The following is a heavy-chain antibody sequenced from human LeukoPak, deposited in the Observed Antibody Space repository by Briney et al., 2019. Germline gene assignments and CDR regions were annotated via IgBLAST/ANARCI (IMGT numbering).Heavy chain of an antibody. D-gene: IGHD6-19*01. V-gene: IGHV4-34*01. CDR2: INHSGST. CDR3: ARDATLYSSSLDN. CDR1: GGSFSGYY. J-gene: IGHJ4*02. Sequence: SETLSLTCAVYGGSFSGYYWSWIRQPPGKGLEWIGEINHSGSTNYNPSLKSRVTISVDTSKNQFSLKLSSVTAADTAVYYCARDATLYSSSLDNWGQGTLVTVSS.